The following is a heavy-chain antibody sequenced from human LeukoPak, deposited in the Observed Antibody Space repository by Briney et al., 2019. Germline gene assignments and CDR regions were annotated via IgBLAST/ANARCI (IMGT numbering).Heavy chain of an antibody. Sequence: GGSLRLSCAASGFTFSTYWMSWVRQVPGKGLEWVANIKQDGSEKCYVDSVKGRFTISRDNAENSLYLQMNSLRAEDTAVYYCARGRYCSSGSCYQDYWGQGTLVTVSS. V-gene: IGHV3-7*01. CDR2: IKQDGSEK. D-gene: IGHD2-15*01. CDR1: GFTFSTYW. J-gene: IGHJ4*02. CDR3: ARGRYCSSGSCYQDY.